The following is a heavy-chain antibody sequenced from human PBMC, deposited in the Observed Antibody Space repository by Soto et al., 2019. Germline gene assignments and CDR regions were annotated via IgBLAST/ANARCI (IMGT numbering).Heavy chain of an antibody. CDR3: ARGPRCRRSYDGSGCYGSRCYYYCM. V-gene: IGHV1-2*02. D-gene: IGHD3-22*01. J-gene: IGHJ6*03. Sequence: ASVKVSCKASGYTFTGYYMHWVRQPPGQGLEWMGWINPNSGGTNYAQKFQGRVTMTRDTSISTAYMELSRLRSDDTAVYYCARGPRCRRSYDGSGCYGSRCYYYCM. CDR2: INPNSGGT. CDR1: GYTFTGYY.